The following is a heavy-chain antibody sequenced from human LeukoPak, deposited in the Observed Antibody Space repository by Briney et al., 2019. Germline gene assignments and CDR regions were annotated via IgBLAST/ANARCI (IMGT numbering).Heavy chain of an antibody. CDR1: GYTFSNYD. CDR2: MNPNSGNT. CDR3: ARLSPWIGS. Sequence: ASVKVSCKAAGYTFSNYDINWVRQATGQGLEWMGWMNPNSGNTGYAQKFQGRVTMTRNTSINTAYMGLSSLKSEDTAVYYCARLSPWIGSWGQGTLVTVSS. J-gene: IGHJ5*01. V-gene: IGHV1-8*01.